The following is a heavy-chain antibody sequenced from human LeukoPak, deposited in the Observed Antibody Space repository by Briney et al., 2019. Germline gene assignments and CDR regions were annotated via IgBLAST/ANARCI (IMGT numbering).Heavy chain of an antibody. D-gene: IGHD3-3*01. CDR2: IYYSGST. CDR1: GGSISSSSYY. Sequence: SETLSLTCTVSGGSISSSSYYWGWIRQPPGKGLEWIGSIYYSGSTYYSPSLKSRVTISVDTSKIQFSLRLSSVIAADTAVYYCARVGVFGVVSDSWGQGILVTVSS. V-gene: IGHV4-39*01. J-gene: IGHJ4*02. CDR3: ARVGVFGVVSDS.